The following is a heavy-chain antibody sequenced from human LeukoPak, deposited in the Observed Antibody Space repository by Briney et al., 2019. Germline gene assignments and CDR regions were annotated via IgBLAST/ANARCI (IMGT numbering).Heavy chain of an antibody. V-gene: IGHV3-64*04. Sequence: GGSLRLSCSASGFTFSSYAMHWVRQAPGKGLEYVSAISSNGGSTYYADSVKGRFIISRDNSKNTLYLQMNSLRVEDTAVYYCAKHPYNDFWSGYYKGFDYWGQGTLVTVSS. CDR2: ISSNGGST. J-gene: IGHJ4*02. D-gene: IGHD3-3*01. CDR3: AKHPYNDFWSGYYKGFDY. CDR1: GFTFSSYA.